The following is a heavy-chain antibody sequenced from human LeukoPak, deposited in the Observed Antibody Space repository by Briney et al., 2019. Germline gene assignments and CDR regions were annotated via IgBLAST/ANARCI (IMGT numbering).Heavy chain of an antibody. CDR2: IYNSVTT. Sequence: ASETLSLTCTVSGGSISSYYCTWFRQPPGKGLEWIGYIYNSVTTNYNPSLKSRVTISVDMSKNQFSLRLSSVTATDTAVYYCVTGGGWLPDYWGQGTLVTVSS. V-gene: IGHV4-59*01. CDR3: VTGGGWLPDY. CDR1: GGSISSYY. J-gene: IGHJ4*02. D-gene: IGHD3-22*01.